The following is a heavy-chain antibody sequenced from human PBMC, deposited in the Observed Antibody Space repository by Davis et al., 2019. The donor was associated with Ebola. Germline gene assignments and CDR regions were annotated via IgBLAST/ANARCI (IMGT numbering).Heavy chain of an antibody. CDR3: ARDNGLSGSSWFDYYYYYGMDV. V-gene: IGHV3-11*04. D-gene: IGHD6-13*01. Sequence: GGSLRLSCTASGFTFGDYAMSWVRQAPGKGLEWVSYINSSGSTIYYADSVKGRFTISRDNAKNSLYLQMNSLRDEDTAVYYCARDNGLSGSSWFDYYYYYGMDVWGQGTTVTVSS. CDR2: INSSGSTI. J-gene: IGHJ6*02. CDR1: GFTFGDYA.